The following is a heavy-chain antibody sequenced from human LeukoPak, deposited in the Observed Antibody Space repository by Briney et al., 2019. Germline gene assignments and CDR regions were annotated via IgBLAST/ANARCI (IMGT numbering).Heavy chain of an antibody. J-gene: IGHJ4*02. CDR3: AKDQISMPDDY. CDR2: IGGSAGKT. D-gene: IGHD2-2*01. V-gene: IGHV3-23*01. Sequence: GESLRLSCAASGFTFSLYGMSWVRQTPGKGLEWVSSIGGSAGKTYYADSVKGRFTISRDDSKDTLYLQMNSLRAEDTALYYCAKDQISMPDDYWGPGTLVTVSS. CDR1: GFTFSLYG.